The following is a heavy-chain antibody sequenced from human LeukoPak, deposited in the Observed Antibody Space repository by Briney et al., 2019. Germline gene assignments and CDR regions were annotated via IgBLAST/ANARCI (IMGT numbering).Heavy chain of an antibody. CDR1: GFTFSTYW. V-gene: IGHV3-74*01. CDR3: ARAEAGYWYFDL. CDR2: INSDGSST. D-gene: IGHD6-13*01. J-gene: IGHJ2*01. Sequence: GGSLRLSCAASGFTFSTYWMHWVRHAPGKGLVWVSRINSDGSSTTYADSVKVRFTISRDNAKNTLYLQVNSLRAEDTAVYYCARAEAGYWYFDLWGRGTLVTVSS.